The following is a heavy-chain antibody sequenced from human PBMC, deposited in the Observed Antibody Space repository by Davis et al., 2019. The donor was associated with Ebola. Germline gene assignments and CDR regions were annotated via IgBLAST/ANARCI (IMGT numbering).Heavy chain of an antibody. Sequence: GESLKISCAASGFAVGGNYLSWVRQAPGKGLEWVSLIYSGGSTYYADSVKGRFAISRDNSNNTLYLQMNSLRTYDTAVYYCARGVLDSTNQYFQHWGQGILVTVSS. CDR1: GFAVGGNY. D-gene: IGHD5-18*01. CDR3: ARGVLDSTNQYFQH. V-gene: IGHV3-66*02. J-gene: IGHJ1*01. CDR2: IYSGGST.